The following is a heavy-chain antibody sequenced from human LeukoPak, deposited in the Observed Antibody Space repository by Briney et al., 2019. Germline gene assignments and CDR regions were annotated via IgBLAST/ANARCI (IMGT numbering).Heavy chain of an antibody. Sequence: PGGSLRHSCAASGFTFNNYAMSWVCQAPGQGLEWVSSISDSGAGTYFADSVKGRFIISRDNSKNTLYLQMSSLRADDTAVYYCAKRQRITLFGVNTDYFDYWGQGTLVTVSS. CDR1: GFTFNNYA. J-gene: IGHJ4*02. D-gene: IGHD3-3*01. CDR3: AKRQRITLFGVNTDYFDY. V-gene: IGHV3-23*01. CDR2: ISDSGAGT.